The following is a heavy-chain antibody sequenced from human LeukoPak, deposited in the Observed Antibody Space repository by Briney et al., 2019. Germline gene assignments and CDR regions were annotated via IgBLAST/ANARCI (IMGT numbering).Heavy chain of an antibody. CDR2: ISYSGST. CDR3: ARHYVDIRTVGASYYYYGLDV. CDR1: GGSISNSNYC. Sequence: SETLSLTCTVSGGSISNSNYCWGWIRQPPGKGLEWIVSISYSGSTYYNPSLKSRVSISVDTSKNQFSLKVTPVTAADTAVFYCARHYVDIRTVGASYYYYGLDVWGQGTTVTVSS. V-gene: IGHV4-39*01. J-gene: IGHJ6*02. D-gene: IGHD3-16*02.